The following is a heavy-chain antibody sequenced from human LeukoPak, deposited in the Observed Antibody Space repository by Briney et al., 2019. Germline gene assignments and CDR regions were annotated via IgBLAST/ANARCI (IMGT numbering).Heavy chain of an antibody. Sequence: PSETLSLTCTVSGYSISRHYYWGWIRQSPGKGLEWIGNIHHTGSTSYSPSLESRVTISLDLSKNQFSLRLSSVTAADTALYFCVREGPIRFLEQIDYWGQGTLVTVSS. D-gene: IGHD3-3*01. CDR2: IHHTGST. CDR3: VREGPIRFLEQIDY. CDR1: GYSISRHYY. V-gene: IGHV4-38-2*02. J-gene: IGHJ4*02.